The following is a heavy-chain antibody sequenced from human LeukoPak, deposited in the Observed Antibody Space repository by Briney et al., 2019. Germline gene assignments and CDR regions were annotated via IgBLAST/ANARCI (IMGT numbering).Heavy chain of an antibody. V-gene: IGHV3-30*02. J-gene: IGHJ6*03. CDR3: AKDQIPERRYCSSTSCYMIHYYYMDV. D-gene: IGHD2-2*02. CDR2: IRYDGSNK. CDR1: GFTFSSYG. Sequence: GGSLRLSXAASGFTFSSYGMHWVRQAPGKGLEWVAFIRYDGSNKYYADSVKGRFTISRDNSKNTLYLQMNSLRAEDTAVYYCAKDQIPERRYCSSTSCYMIHYYYMDVWGKGTTVTVSS.